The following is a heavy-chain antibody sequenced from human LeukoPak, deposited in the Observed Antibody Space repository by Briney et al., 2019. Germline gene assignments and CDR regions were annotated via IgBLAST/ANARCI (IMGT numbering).Heavy chain of an antibody. V-gene: IGHV3-23*01. CDR3: AKDLRGDTHLIRVGFDY. CDR1: GFTFSTYA. J-gene: IGHJ4*02. Sequence: PGGSLRLSCAASGFTFSTYAMSWVRQAPGKGLEWVSLIGGSDGRTRYADSVKGRFTISRDNSKNTLYLQMNSLRAEDTAVYYCAKDLRGDTHLIRVGFDYWGQGTLVTVSS. D-gene: IGHD3-16*01. CDR2: IGGSDGRT.